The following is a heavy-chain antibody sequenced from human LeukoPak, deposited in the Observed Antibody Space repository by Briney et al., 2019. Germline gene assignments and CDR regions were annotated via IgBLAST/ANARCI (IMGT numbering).Heavy chain of an antibody. V-gene: IGHV4-39*01. CDR1: GGFFSGYY. Sequence: PSETLSLTCAVYGGFFSGYYWAWIRQPPGKGPEWIGSIFYSGKTYYNPSLESRVTISVDTSTNQLSLKLTSVTAADTAVYYCARHSGSCSGGSCYLSWFDPWGQGTLVTVSS. D-gene: IGHD2-15*01. J-gene: IGHJ5*02. CDR3: ARHSGSCSGGSCYLSWFDP. CDR2: IFYSGKT.